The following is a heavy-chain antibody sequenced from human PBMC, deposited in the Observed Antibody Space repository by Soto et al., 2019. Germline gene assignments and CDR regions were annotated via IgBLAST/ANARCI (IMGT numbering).Heavy chain of an antibody. CDR3: ARGELVHYYYGMDV. CDR2: INAGNGNT. D-gene: IGHD3-16*01. Sequence: QVPLVQSGAEVKQPGASVKVSCKASGYTFTSYAMHWVRQAPGQRLEWMGWINAGNGNTKYSQKFQGRVTITRDTSASTAYMELSSLRSEDTAVYYCARGELVHYYYGMDVWGQGTTVTVSS. V-gene: IGHV1-3*01. J-gene: IGHJ6*02. CDR1: GYTFTSYA.